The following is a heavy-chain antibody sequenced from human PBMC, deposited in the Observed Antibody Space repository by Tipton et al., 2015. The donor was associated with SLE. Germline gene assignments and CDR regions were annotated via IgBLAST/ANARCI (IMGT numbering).Heavy chain of an antibody. Sequence: SLRLSCAASGFSFSGYYMSWMRRAPGKGLEWISYISSGASTMYYADSVKGRFTISRDNAKKSLSLQMNSLRTEDTAVYYCASNYDFGSAIPYWGQGTLVAVS. D-gene: IGHD3-3*01. CDR3: ASNYDFGSAIPY. J-gene: IGHJ4*02. CDR2: ISSGASTM. V-gene: IGHV3-11*04. CDR1: GFSFSGYY.